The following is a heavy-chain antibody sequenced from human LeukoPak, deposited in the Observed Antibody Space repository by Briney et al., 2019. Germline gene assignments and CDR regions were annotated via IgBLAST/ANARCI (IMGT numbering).Heavy chain of an antibody. CDR3: ARCKDSSVYYYYYGMDV. CDR1: GGSISSGGYY. D-gene: IGHD3-22*01. Sequence: SETLSLTCTVSGGSISSGGYYWSWIRQHPGKGLEWIGYIYYSGSTYYNPSLKGRVTISVDTSKNQFSLKLSSVTAADTAVYYCARCKDSSVYYYYYGMDVWGQGTTVTVSS. J-gene: IGHJ6*02. CDR2: IYYSGST. V-gene: IGHV4-31*03.